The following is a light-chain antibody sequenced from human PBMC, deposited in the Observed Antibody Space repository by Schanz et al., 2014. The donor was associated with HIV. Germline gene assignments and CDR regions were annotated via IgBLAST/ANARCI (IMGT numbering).Light chain of an antibody. Sequence: EVVMTQSPATLSVSPGERATLSCRASQTVSSSYLAWYQQKPGQAPRLLIYGASSRAAGIPDRFGGSGSGTEFTLTISRLEPEDSAVYYCQQYGSSPTFGQGTRVEIK. CDR3: QQYGSSPT. V-gene: IGKV3-20*01. J-gene: IGKJ1*01. CDR1: QTVSSSY. CDR2: GAS.